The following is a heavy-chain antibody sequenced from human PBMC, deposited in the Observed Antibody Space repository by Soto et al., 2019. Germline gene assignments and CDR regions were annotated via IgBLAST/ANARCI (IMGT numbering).Heavy chain of an antibody. CDR2: IIRIFGTA. J-gene: IGHJ4*02. Sequence: QVQLVQSGAEVKKPGSSVKVSCKASGGTLSKYAINWVRQAPGQGLEWMGGIIRIFGTAKYEEKFQGRVTITADESTSTAYMELSSLRSEDTAVYYCALVDGYSYTGYFYSWGQGTLVTVSS. CDR1: GGTLSKYA. V-gene: IGHV1-69*12. D-gene: IGHD5-18*01. CDR3: ALVDGYSYTGYFYS.